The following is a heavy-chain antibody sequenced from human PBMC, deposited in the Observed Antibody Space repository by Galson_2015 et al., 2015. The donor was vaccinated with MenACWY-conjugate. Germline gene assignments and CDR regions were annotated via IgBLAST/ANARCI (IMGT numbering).Heavy chain of an antibody. D-gene: IGHD3-10*01. CDR2: INSGGSST. CDR3: AARLLHSGGMDV. J-gene: IGHJ6*02. V-gene: IGHV3-74*01. Sequence: SLRLSCAASGFTFSSYWMHWVRQAPGKGLVWVSRINSGGSSTSYADSVKGRFTISRDNAKNTLYLQMNSLRAEDTAVYYCAARLLHSGGMDVWGQGTTVTVSS. CDR1: GFTFSSYW.